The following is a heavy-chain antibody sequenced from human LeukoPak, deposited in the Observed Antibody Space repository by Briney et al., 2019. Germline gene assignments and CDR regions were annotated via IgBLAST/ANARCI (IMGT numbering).Heavy chain of an antibody. CDR2: IHYSGST. CDR3: ARGIKPGLGEAPAY. CDR1: GGPFSTYY. V-gene: IGHV4-59*01. Sequence: SETLSLTCTVSGGPFSTYYWSWIRQPPGKGLEWVGYIHYSGSTTYSPSPKSRVTISIDPSKSQFSLRLSSVTAVDTAVDYCARGIKPGLGEAPAYWGQGTLVTVSS. D-gene: IGHD3-10*01. J-gene: IGHJ4*02.